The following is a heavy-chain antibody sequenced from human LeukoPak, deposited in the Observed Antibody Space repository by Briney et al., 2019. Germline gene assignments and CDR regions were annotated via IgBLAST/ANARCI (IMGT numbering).Heavy chain of an antibody. CDR3: ARDNGSGTHNWFDP. V-gene: IGHV1-24*01. D-gene: IGHD3-10*01. CDR2: FDPEDGET. Sequence: GASVKVSCKVSGYTLTEMSIHWVRQAPGGALEWMGGFDPEDGETVYAPKFQGRVTMTEDTSADTAYMELSSLRSEDTAVYYCARDNGSGTHNWFDPWGQGTLVTVSS. CDR1: GYTLTEMS. J-gene: IGHJ5*02.